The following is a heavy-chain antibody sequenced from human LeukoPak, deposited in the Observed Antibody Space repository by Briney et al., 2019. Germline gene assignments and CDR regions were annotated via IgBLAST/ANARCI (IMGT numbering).Heavy chain of an antibody. J-gene: IGHJ4*02. CDR1: GFDFTAYG. CDR2: IYPGGSNG. V-gene: IGHV5-51*01. Sequence: GESLKISCKCSGFDFTAYGIVWVRQMPGKGLEWMGNIYPGGSNGRYSPSFQGQVTMSADKSITTVYLQWSSLKASDTAMYYCARHFHSAWFGFWGQGSLVTVSS. D-gene: IGHD5-18*01. CDR3: ARHFHSAWFGF.